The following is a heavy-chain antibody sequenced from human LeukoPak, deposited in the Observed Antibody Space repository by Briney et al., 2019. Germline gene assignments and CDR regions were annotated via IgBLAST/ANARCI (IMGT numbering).Heavy chain of an antibody. CDR1: GFTFSGHW. CDR3: TRDRSRAEDD. J-gene: IGHJ4*02. CDR2: TNQGGSDK. V-gene: IGHV3-7*01. D-gene: IGHD1-14*01. Sequence: PGGSLRLSCAASGFTFSGHWMSWVRQAPGKGLEWVANTNQGGSDKYYVDSVKGRFTISRDNANNLLYLQMNSLRGEDTAVYYCTRDRSRAEDDWGQGTLVTVSP.